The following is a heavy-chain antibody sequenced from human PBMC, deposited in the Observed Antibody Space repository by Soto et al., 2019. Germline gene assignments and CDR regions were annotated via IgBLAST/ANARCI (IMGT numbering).Heavy chain of an antibody. CDR2: IYPGDSDT. V-gene: IGHV5-51*01. Sequence: GEPLKISCKGSGYSFPTFWIAWVRQMPGKGLEWMGVIYPGDSDTRYSPSFQGQVTISADKSISTAYLQWSSLKSSDTAMYYCARSGRNAYYNMDVWGQGTTVAVSS. J-gene: IGHJ6*02. CDR1: GYSFPTFW. CDR3: ARSGRNAYYNMDV. D-gene: IGHD3-16*01.